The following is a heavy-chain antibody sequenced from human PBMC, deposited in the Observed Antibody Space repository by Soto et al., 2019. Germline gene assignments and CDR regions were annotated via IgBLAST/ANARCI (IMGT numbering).Heavy chain of an antibody. D-gene: IGHD3-10*01. J-gene: IGHJ6*02. CDR2: ISWNSGSI. Sequence: PGGSLRLSCAASGFTFDDYAMHWVRQAPGKGLEWVSGISWNSGSIGYADSVKGRFTISRDNAKNSLYLQMNSLRAEDTALYYCARQFGDYYGMDVWGQGTTVTVPS. V-gene: IGHV3-9*01. CDR1: GFTFDDYA. CDR3: ARQFGDYYGMDV.